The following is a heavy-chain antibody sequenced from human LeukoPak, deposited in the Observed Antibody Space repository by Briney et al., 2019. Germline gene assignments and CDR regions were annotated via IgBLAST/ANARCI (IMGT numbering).Heavy chain of an antibody. V-gene: IGHV4-61*01. J-gene: IGHJ4*02. CDR2: IYHSGST. D-gene: IGHD5-18*01. CDR1: GGSVSSYSYY. Sequence: SETLSLTCTVSGGSVSSYSYYWSWIRQPPGKGLEWIGEIYHSGSTNYNPSLKSRVTISVDKSKNQFSLKLSSVTAADTAVYYCARVNGDTAMVFDYWGQGTLVTVSS. CDR3: ARVNGDTAMVFDY.